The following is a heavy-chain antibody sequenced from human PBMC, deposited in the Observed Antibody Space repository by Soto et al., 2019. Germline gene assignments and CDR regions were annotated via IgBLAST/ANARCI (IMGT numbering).Heavy chain of an antibody. J-gene: IGHJ6*03. CDR3: ARDTRPVGLVVVAATRIEYYYYYMDV. Sequence: GGSLRLSCAASGFTFSSYSMNWVRQAPGKGLEWVSSISSSSSYIYYADSVKGRFTISRDNAKNSLYLQMNSLRAEDTAVYYCARDTRPVGLVVVAATRIEYYYYYMDVWGKGTTVTVSS. CDR2: ISSSSSYI. D-gene: IGHD2-15*01. CDR1: GFTFSSYS. V-gene: IGHV3-21*01.